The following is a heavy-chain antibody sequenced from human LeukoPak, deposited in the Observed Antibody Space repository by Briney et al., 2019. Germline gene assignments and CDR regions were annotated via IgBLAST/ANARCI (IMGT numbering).Heavy chain of an antibody. J-gene: IGHJ6*03. V-gene: IGHV1-18*04. CDR3: ARVVGRSSSWSASYYYYYYMDV. CDR1: GYTFTGYY. D-gene: IGHD6-13*01. CDR2: ISAYNGNT. Sequence: ASVKVSCKASGYTFTGYYMHWVRQAPGQGLEWMGWISAYNGNTNYAQKLQGRVTMTTDTSTSTAYMELRSLRSDDTAVYYCARVVGRSSSWSASYYYYYYMDVWGKGTTVTISS.